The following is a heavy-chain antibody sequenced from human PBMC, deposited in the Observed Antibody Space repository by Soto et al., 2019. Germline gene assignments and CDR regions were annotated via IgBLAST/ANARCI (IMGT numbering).Heavy chain of an antibody. Sequence: GSLRLSCAASGFTFSNYAMSWVRQAPGKGLEWVSTISGSNGGTYYADFVKGRFTISRDNSKHTLYLQMNSLRAEGTAVYYCARDYYDSSGYYPPYFDYWGQGTLVTVSS. D-gene: IGHD3-22*01. CDR2: ISGSNGGT. CDR3: ARDYYDSSGYYPPYFDY. V-gene: IGHV3-23*01. CDR1: GFTFSNYA. J-gene: IGHJ4*02.